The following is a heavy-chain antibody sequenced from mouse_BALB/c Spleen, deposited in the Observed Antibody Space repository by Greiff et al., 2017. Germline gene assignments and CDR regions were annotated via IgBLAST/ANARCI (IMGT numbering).Heavy chain of an antibody. CDR2: INPGSGGT. J-gene: IGHJ4*01. V-gene: IGHV1-54*01. Sequence: QVQLKQPGAELVKPGASVKLSCKASGYAFTNYLIEWVKQRPGQGLEWIGVINPGSGGTNYNEKFKGKATLTADKSSSTAYMQLSSLTSDDSAVYFCARYYDYDDGYYYAMDYWGQGTSVTVSS. D-gene: IGHD2-4*01. CDR3: ARYYDYDDGYYYAMDY. CDR1: GYAFTNYL.